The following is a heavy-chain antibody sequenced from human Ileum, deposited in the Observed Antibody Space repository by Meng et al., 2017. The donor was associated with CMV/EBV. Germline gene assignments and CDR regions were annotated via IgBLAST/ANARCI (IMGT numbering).Heavy chain of an antibody. Sequence: QIQLQRSGHGLGKPPQNLSLTCDISRDSVSTNNVAWNWIRQSPRRGLEWLGRTAYRSKWDYEYSVSVESRITISPDTSKNQFSLHLRSVTPEDTAIYYCARESELLRFDHWGQGTLVTVSS. D-gene: IGHD6-6*01. CDR1: RDSVSTNNVA. CDR2: TAYRSKWDY. J-gene: IGHJ4*02. V-gene: IGHV6-1*01. CDR3: ARESELLRFDH.